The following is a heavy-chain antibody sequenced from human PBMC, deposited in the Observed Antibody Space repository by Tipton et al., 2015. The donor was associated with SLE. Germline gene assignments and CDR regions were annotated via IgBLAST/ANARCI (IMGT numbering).Heavy chain of an antibody. Sequence: TLSLTCTVSGGSISSHYWSWIRQPPGKGLEWIGYIYYSGSTNYNPSHKSRVTISVDTSKNQFSLKLRSVTAADTAVYYCAFWSGPWGQGTLVTVSS. D-gene: IGHD3-3*01. CDR1: GGSISSHY. CDR3: AFWSGP. J-gene: IGHJ4*02. CDR2: IYYSGST. V-gene: IGHV4-59*11.